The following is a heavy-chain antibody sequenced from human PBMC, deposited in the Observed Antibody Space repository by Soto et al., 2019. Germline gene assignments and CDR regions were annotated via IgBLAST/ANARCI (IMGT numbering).Heavy chain of an antibody. Sequence: QVQLVQSGAEVKKPGASVKVSCKASGFTFSMYGINWVREAPGQGLEWMGWISPYTGNTNHAPNLQGRVTMTTDTSTSTAYSELRSLRSDDTAVYYCARGGRYCSSASCEIFYYGMDVWGQGTTVTVSS. CDR2: ISPYTGNT. D-gene: IGHD2-2*01. CDR1: GFTFSMYG. J-gene: IGHJ6*02. CDR3: ARGGRYCSSASCEIFYYGMDV. V-gene: IGHV1-18*01.